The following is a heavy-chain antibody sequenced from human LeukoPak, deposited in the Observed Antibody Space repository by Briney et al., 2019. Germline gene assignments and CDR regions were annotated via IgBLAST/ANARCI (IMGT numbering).Heavy chain of an antibody. D-gene: IGHD6-13*01. CDR3: AKGFQQLDY. J-gene: IGHJ4*02. V-gene: IGHV1-2*02. Sequence: ASVKVSCKASGYTFTDYYIHWVRQAPGQGLEWMGWLNPNSGGTNYGHRFQGRITMTRDMSISSAYMELSRLASDDTAVYYCAKGFQQLDYWGQGTLVTVSS. CDR2: LNPNSGGT. CDR1: GYTFTDYY.